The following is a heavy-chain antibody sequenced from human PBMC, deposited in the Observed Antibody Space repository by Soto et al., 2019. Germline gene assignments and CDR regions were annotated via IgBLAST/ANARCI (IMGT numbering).Heavy chain of an antibody. D-gene: IGHD3-10*01. CDR2: IWYDGSNK. CDR1: GFTFSSYG. J-gene: IGHJ4*02. V-gene: IGHV3-33*01. CDR3: ARDRLPYGSFAFGFDY. Sequence: GGSLRLSCAASGFTFSSYGMHWVRQAPGKGLEWVAVIWYDGSNKYYADSVKGRLTITRENSKNTLYLQMNSLRAEDTAVYYCARDRLPYGSFAFGFDYWGQGTLVTVSS.